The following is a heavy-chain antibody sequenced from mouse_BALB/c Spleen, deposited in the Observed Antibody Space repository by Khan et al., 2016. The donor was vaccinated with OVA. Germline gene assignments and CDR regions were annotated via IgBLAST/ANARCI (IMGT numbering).Heavy chain of an antibody. CDR1: GYSITSDYA. J-gene: IGHJ4*01. D-gene: IGHD2-3*01. Sequence: VQLQQSGPGLVKPSQSLSLTCTVTGYSITSDYAWNWIRQFPGNKLEWMGYINYSGSANYNPALKSRISITRDTSKNQFFLQLNSVTPADSATYYCARDGSRYNYAMDYWGQGTSVTVSS. CDR2: INYSGSA. CDR3: ARDGSRYNYAMDY. V-gene: IGHV3-2*02.